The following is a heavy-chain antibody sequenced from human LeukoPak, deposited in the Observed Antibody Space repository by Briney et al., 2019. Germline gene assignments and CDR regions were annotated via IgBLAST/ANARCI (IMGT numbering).Heavy chain of an antibody. CDR2: THYTGNT. J-gene: IGHJ6*02. V-gene: IGHV4-31*03. D-gene: IGHD6-6*01. Sequence: SQTLSPTCTVSGGSISSGGYWSWIRQHPGKGLEWIGYTHYTGNTYYNPSLKSRVSISVDMSQNQFSLNLNSVTAADTAVYYCARDPYSSTWSYGMDVWGQGTTVTVSS. CDR3: ARDPYSSTWSYGMDV. CDR1: GGSISSGGY.